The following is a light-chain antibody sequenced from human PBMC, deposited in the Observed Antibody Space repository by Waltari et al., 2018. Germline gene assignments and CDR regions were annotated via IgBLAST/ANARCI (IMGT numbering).Light chain of an antibody. V-gene: IGKV4-1*01. CDR2: WAS. J-gene: IGKJ2*01. Sequence: DIVMTQSPDSLAVSLGERATINCKSSQSVLHSSNNKNYLNWYQQRPGQPPKLLIYWASTRQSGVPDRFSGSGSGTDFTLTISRLQPEDVAVYYCQQHLSAGRTFGQGTKLEIK. CDR3: QQHLSAGRT. CDR1: QSVLHSSNNKNY.